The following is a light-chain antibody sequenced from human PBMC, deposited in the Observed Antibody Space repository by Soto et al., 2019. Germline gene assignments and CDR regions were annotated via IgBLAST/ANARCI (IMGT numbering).Light chain of an antibody. V-gene: IGKV3-15*01. Sequence: EIVMTQSPATLSVSPGERATLSCRASQSVNNNLAWYQQKPGQVPRLLIYHASTGATGIPTRFSGSWSGTDHTLTISTVQSEDVAVYYWQQYNDWPLTFGGGPKVEIK. J-gene: IGKJ4*01. CDR3: QQYNDWPLT. CDR1: QSVNNN. CDR2: HAS.